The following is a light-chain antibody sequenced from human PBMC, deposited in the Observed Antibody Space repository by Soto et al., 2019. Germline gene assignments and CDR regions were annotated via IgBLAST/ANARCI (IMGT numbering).Light chain of an antibody. CDR3: HQYDSWT. CDR1: QSFNSIY. CDR2: GAS. J-gene: IGKJ1*01. V-gene: IGKV3-20*01. Sequence: EIVLTQSPGTLSLSPGERATLSCRASQSFNSIYLAWYQQKPGQAPRPLIYGASSRATGIPDRFSGSGSGTDFTLTISRLEPEDFAVYYCHQYDSWTFGQGTKVEIK.